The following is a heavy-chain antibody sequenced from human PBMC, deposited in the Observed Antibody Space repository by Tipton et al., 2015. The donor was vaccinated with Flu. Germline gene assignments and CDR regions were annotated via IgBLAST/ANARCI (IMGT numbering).Heavy chain of an antibody. D-gene: IGHD6-25*01. CDR1: GYIFTNYW. Sequence: VQLVQSGADVKKPGESLKISRKTSGYIFTNYWIGWVRQMPGKGLEWMGMIYPGDSDTRYGPSSQGQVTMSVDNSISTVYPQWSSLETSDTAVYYCVRPATAYNSDDYWGQGILVTVSS. V-gene: IGHV5-51*03. J-gene: IGHJ4*02. CDR2: IYPGDSDT. CDR3: VRPATAYNSDDY.